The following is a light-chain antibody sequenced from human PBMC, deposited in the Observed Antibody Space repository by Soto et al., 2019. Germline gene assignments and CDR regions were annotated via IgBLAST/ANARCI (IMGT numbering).Light chain of an antibody. CDR3: QSYDTSLSGSYV. J-gene: IGLJ1*01. V-gene: IGLV1-40*01. Sequence: QSVLTQPPSVSGAPGQRVIVSCTGSTSNIGAGYDVHWYQQLPGTSPKLLIFANSNRPSGVPDRFSASSSGSSASLTITGLQAEDEADYYCQSYDTSLSGSYVFGSGTKVTVL. CDR2: ANS. CDR1: TSNIGAGYD.